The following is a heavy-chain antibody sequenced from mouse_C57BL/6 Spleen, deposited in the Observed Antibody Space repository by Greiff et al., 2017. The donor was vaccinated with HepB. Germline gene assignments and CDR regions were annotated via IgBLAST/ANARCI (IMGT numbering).Heavy chain of an antibody. D-gene: IGHD2-1*01. CDR1: GYTFTSYW. J-gene: IGHJ4*01. V-gene: IGHV1-50*01. CDR3: ASGTGKGTAIDY. Sequence: QVQLQQPGAELVKPGASVKLSCKASGYTFTSYWMQWVKQRPGQGLEWIGEIDPSDSYTNYNQKVKGKATLTIDTSSSTAYMQLSSLTSEDSAVYYCASGTGKGTAIDYWGQGTSVTVSS. CDR2: IDPSDSYT.